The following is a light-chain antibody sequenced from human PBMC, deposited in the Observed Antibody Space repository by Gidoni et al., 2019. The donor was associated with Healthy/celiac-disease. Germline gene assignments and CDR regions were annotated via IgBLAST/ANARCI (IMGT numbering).Light chain of an antibody. CDR2: GAA. CDR3: QQYNNWPPT. J-gene: IGKJ1*01. Sequence: EIVLTQSPATLSVSPGERATLSCRASQSVSSNLAWYQQKPGQAPRLLIYGAATRATGSPARCSGSGSGTEFTLTIGSLQSEDFAVYYCQQYNNWPPTFGQGTKVEIK. V-gene: IGKV3-15*01. CDR1: QSVSSN.